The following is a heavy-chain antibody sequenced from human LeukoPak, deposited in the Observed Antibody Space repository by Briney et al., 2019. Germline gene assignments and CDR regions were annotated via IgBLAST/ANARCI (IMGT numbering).Heavy chain of an antibody. Sequence: KDGESLKISCKGSGYSFISYWIVWVRQMPGKGLEWMGIIYPGDSDTRYSPSFQGQVTISADKSISTAYLQWSSLKASDTAIYYCARGYRPSDNWFDPWGQGTLVTVSS. CDR3: ARGYRPSDNWFDP. CDR1: GYSFISYW. CDR2: IYPGDSDT. D-gene: IGHD5-12*01. J-gene: IGHJ5*02. V-gene: IGHV5-51*01.